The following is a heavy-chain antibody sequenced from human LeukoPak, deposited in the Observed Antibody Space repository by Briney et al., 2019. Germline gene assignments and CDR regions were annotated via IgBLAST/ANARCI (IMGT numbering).Heavy chain of an antibody. V-gene: IGHV3-7*01. CDR1: GFSFSAAW. Sequence: GGSLRLSCEASGFSFSAAWMTWVRQAPGKGLEWVATIKNDGSDKYYVDSVKGRFTLSRNNAKNSVYLQMNSLRVEDTAVYYCVNLGYSDGGQGTLVTVSS. CDR2: IKNDGSDK. J-gene: IGHJ4*02. CDR3: VNLGYSD. D-gene: IGHD5-12*01.